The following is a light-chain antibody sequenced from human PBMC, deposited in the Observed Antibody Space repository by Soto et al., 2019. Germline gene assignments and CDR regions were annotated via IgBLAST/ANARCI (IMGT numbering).Light chain of an antibody. CDR3: SSYTSSSTLV. CDR1: SSDVGGYNY. CDR2: DVS. Sequence: QSALTQPASVSGFPGQSITISCTGTSSDVGGYNYVSWYQQYPGKAPKLMIYDVSNRPSGVSNRFSGSKSGNTASLTISGLQAEDEADYYCSSYTSSSTLVFGGGTKLTVL. V-gene: IGLV2-14*01. J-gene: IGLJ2*01.